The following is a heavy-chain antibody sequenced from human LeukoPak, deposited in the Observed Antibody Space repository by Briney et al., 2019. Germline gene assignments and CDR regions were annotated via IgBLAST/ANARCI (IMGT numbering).Heavy chain of an antibody. D-gene: IGHD3-22*01. CDR2: ISGTATGGTT. J-gene: IGHJ5*02. V-gene: IGHV3-23*01. CDR3: AKWDDGSGYYGDP. Sequence: PGGSLRLSCTASGFTFSSFAMSWVRQSPGKGLEWVLSISGTATGGTTSYADSVKGRFTVSRDNPKNTVYLQMNSLRAEDTAIYYCAKWDDGSGYYGDPWGQGTLVTVSS. CDR1: GFTFSSFA.